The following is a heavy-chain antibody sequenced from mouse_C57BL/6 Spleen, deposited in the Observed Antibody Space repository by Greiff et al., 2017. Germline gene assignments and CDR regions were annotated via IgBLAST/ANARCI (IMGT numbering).Heavy chain of an antibody. D-gene: IGHD1-1*01. Sequence: QVQLQQPGAELVRPGSSVKLSCKASGYTFTSYWMDWVKQRPGQGLEWIGNIYPSDSETHYTQKFKDKATLTVDKSYSTAYMQLSSLTSEGAAFYYCARDYGSRGAMDYWGQGTSVTVSS. J-gene: IGHJ4*01. CDR1: GYTFTSYW. V-gene: IGHV1-61*01. CDR3: ARDYGSRGAMDY. CDR2: IYPSDSET.